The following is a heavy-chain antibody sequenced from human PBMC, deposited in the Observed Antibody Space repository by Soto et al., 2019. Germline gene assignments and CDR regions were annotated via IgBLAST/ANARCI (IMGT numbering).Heavy chain of an antibody. J-gene: IGHJ6*02. CDR3: AKDRGLAESGTWSHYYYGMDV. V-gene: IGHV3-30*18. D-gene: IGHD1-26*01. CDR2: ISSDGSSY. Sequence: QVQLLESGGGVVQPGRSLRLSCVASGFTLTNNGMHWVRQAPGHGLEWVAVISSDGSSYYYGDSVRGRFTISRDTSKNTLFLEMNSLTTADTAVYYCAKDRGLAESGTWSHYYYGMDVWGQGTSVTVS. CDR1: GFTLTNNG.